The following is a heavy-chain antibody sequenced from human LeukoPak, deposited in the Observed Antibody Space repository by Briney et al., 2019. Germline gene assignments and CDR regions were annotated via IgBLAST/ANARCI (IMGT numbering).Heavy chain of an antibody. CDR2: ISAYNGNT. Sequence: ASVKVSCKASGYTFTSYGISWVRQAPGQGLEWMGWISAYNGNTNCAQKLQGRVTMTTDTSTSTAYMELRSLRSDDTAVYYCARGLGVGDIAAAEEDYWGQGTLVTVSS. J-gene: IGHJ4*02. CDR1: GYTFTSYG. CDR3: ARGLGVGDIAAAEEDY. D-gene: IGHD6-13*01. V-gene: IGHV1-18*01.